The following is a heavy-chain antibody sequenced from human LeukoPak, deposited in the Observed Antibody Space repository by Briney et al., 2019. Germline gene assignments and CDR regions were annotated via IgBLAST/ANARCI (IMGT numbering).Heavy chain of an antibody. CDR2: IYYSGST. D-gene: IGHD3-10*01. CDR3: ARVAYSGSWGYFDY. Sequence: SSETLSLTCTVSGGSMSTYYWSWIRQSPGKGLEWIGYIYYSGSTSYNPSLKSRLTISIDTSKTQFYLKLGSVTAADTAVYYCARVAYSGSWGYFDYWGQGILVTVSS. J-gene: IGHJ4*02. V-gene: IGHV4-59*01. CDR1: GGSMSTYY.